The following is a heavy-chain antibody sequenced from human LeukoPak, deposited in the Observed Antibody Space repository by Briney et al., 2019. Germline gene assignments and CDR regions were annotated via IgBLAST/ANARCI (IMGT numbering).Heavy chain of an antibody. Sequence: SETLSLTCTVSGGSISSYYWSWIRQPPGKGLEWIAYISDSGRTNYNPSLKSRVTISVDTSKNQFSLKLSSVTAADTAVYYCARHGGYYRFDYWGQGTLVTVSS. CDR1: GGSISSYY. V-gene: IGHV4-59*08. D-gene: IGHD1-26*01. CDR2: ISDSGRT. J-gene: IGHJ4*02. CDR3: ARHGGYYRFDY.